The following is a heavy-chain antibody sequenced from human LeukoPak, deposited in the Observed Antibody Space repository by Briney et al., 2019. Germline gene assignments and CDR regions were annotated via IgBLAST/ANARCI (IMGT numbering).Heavy chain of an antibody. Sequence: GESLKISCKGSGYSFTSYWIGWVRQAPGQGLEWMGMIYPRDGSTSYAQKFQGRVTVTRDTSTSTEHMELSGLRSEDTAVYYCARDQEGFDYWGQGTLVTVSS. J-gene: IGHJ4*02. V-gene: IGHV1-46*01. CDR1: GYSFTSYW. CDR2: IYPRDGST. CDR3: ARDQEGFDY.